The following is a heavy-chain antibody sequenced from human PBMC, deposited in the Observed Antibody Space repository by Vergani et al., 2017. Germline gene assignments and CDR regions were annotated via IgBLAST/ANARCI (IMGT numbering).Heavy chain of an antibody. CDR1: GYTFTSYA. Sequence: QVQLVQSGAEVKKPGASVKVSCKASGYTFTSYAMNWVRQAPGQGLEWMGWINTNTGNPTYAQGFTGRFVFSLDTSVSTAYLQICSLKAEDTAVYYCARTPLLWFGEPSNLIDYWGQGTLVTVSS. D-gene: IGHD3-10*01. CDR3: ARTPLLWFGEPSNLIDY. J-gene: IGHJ4*02. V-gene: IGHV7-4-1*01. CDR2: INTNTGNP.